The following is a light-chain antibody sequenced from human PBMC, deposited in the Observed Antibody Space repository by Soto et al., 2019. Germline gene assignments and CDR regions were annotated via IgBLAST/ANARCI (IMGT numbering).Light chain of an antibody. J-gene: IGLJ3*02. CDR3: CSLAGGNIFRV. CDR2: DVS. V-gene: IGLV2-11*01. Sequence: ALTQPRSVSGSPGQSVTISCTGTRSDVGGYNYVSWYQHHPGKAPKLIIFDVSSRPSGVPDRFSGSKSGNTAYLTISGIQAEDEADYFCCSLAGGNIFRVFGGGTKLTVL. CDR1: RSDVGGYNY.